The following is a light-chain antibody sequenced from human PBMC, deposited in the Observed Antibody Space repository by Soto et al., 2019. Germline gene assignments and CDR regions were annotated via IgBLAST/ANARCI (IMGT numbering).Light chain of an antibody. CDR3: QSYDNSLRGWV. J-gene: IGLJ3*02. V-gene: IGLV1-40*01. CDR2: GTK. CDR1: ASNFGAGYD. Sequence: QSALTQPPSVSGAPGQRVTISCTGSASNFGAGYDVHWYQQIPGTAPKLLIFGTKSRPSGVPDRFSASKSGTSASLAITGLQTEDEAHYYCQSYDNSLRGWVFGGGTKVTVL.